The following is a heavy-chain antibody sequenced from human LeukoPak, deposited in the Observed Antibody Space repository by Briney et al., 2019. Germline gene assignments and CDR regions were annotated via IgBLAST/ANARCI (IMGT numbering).Heavy chain of an antibody. D-gene: IGHD5-24*01. CDR2: IYYSGST. CDR3: ARGRYYFDY. J-gene: IGHJ4*02. CDR1: GGSISSYY. Sequence: SETLSLTCTVSGGSISSYYWSWIRQPPGKGLEWIGYIYYSGSTNYNPSLKSRVTISVDTSKNQFSLKLSSVTAADTAVYYCARGRYYFDYWGQGTLVTASS. V-gene: IGHV4-59*01.